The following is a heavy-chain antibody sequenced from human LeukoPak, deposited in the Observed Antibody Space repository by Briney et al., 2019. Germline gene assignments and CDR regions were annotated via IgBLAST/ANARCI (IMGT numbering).Heavy chain of an antibody. CDR1: GGSISSSNFY. Sequence: SETLSLTCTVSGGSISSSNFYWGWIRQPPGKGLEWIGSIYYSGSTYYNPSLKSRVTISVDTSKNQFSLKLSSVTAADTAVYYCARRLRVGYFDWLHFDYWGQGTLVTVSS. J-gene: IGHJ4*02. CDR3: ARRLRVGYFDWLHFDY. V-gene: IGHV4-39*07. CDR2: IYYSGST. D-gene: IGHD3-9*01.